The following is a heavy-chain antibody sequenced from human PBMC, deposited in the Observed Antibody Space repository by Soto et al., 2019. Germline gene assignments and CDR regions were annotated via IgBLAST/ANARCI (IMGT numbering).Heavy chain of an antibody. V-gene: IGHV3-23*01. CDR3: VKAARATTLYNFDF. CDR2: ISDSGDTT. D-gene: IGHD1-26*01. J-gene: IGHJ4*01. Sequence: EVQLLESGGGLIQPGGSLRLSCVASGFTFSNFAMTWVRQPPGKGLEWVSVISDSGDTTFHADSVKGRFTISRDNSKKTVYLQMNSLRAEDTAVYYCVKAARATTLYNFDFWGQGTLVTVSS. CDR1: GFTFSNFA.